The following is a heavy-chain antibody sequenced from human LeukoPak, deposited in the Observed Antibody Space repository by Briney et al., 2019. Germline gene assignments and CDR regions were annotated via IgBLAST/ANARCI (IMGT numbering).Heavy chain of an antibody. CDR2: VYYGRSP. Sequence: SETLSLTCTVSGDSISTGSYYWAWIRQPPGKGLEWIGSVYYGRSPYFNPSLESRATISVDTSKSHFSLKMSSVTAADTAVYYCARSSGTGTFSYWGQGTLVTVSS. J-gene: IGHJ4*02. V-gene: IGHV4-39*02. CDR1: GDSISTGSYY. D-gene: IGHD6-25*01. CDR3: ARSSGTGTFSY.